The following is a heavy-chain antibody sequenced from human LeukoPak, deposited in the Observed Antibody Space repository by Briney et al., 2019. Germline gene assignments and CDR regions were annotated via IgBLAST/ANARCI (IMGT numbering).Heavy chain of an antibody. CDR2: IYYDGST. CDR3: ARVAMAENYYDSSGYFDY. Sequence: PSETLSLTCTVSGDSISSYYWSWIRQPPGKGLEWNGYIYYDGSTNYNPSLKSRVTISVDTSKNQFSLKLSSVTAADTAVYYCARVAMAENYYDSSGYFDYWGQGTLVTVSS. CDR1: GDSISSYY. D-gene: IGHD3-22*01. V-gene: IGHV4-59*01. J-gene: IGHJ4*02.